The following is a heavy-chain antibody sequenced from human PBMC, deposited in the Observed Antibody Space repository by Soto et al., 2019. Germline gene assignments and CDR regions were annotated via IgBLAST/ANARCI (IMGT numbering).Heavy chain of an antibody. CDR3: ARNPRYCSGGSCYSDLDY. D-gene: IGHD2-15*01. J-gene: IGHJ4*02. V-gene: IGHV3-30-3*01. CDR1: GFTFSSYA. CDR2: ISYDGSNK. Sequence: LRLSCAASGFTFSSYAMHWVRQAPGKGLEWVAVISYDGSNKYYADSVKGRFTISRDNSKNTLYLQMNSLRAEDTAVYYCARNPRYCSGGSCYSDLDYWGQGXLVTVYS.